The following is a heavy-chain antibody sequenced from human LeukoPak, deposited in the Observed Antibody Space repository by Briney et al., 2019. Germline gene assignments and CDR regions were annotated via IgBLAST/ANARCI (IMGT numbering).Heavy chain of an antibody. CDR1: GFTFSSYG. J-gene: IGHJ4*02. CDR3: ARGWLAAAGKADY. Sequence: GGSLRLSCAASGFTFSSYGMHWVRQAPGKGLEWVAFIRYDGSNKYYADSVKGRFTISRDNSKNTLYLQMNSLRAEDTAVYYCARGWLAAAGKADYWGQGTLVTVSS. CDR2: IRYDGSNK. D-gene: IGHD6-13*01. V-gene: IGHV3-30*02.